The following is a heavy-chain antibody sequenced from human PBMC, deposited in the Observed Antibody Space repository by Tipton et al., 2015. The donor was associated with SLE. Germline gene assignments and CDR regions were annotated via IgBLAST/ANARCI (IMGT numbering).Heavy chain of an antibody. Sequence: TLSLTCTVSGGSISGHYWSWIRQPPGKGLEWIGYIHYTGSTHYNPSLKSRVTISVDTSKNQFSLKLTSVTAADTAVYYCARHSGQGAPLDYWGQGTLVTVSS. V-gene: IGHV4-59*11. CDR3: ARHSGQGAPLDY. CDR1: GGSISGHY. D-gene: IGHD3-10*02. J-gene: IGHJ4*02. CDR2: IHYTGST.